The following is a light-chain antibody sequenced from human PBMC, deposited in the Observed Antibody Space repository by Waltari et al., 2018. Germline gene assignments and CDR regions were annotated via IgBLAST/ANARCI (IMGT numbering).Light chain of an antibody. CDR2: AAS. CDR1: QGIRSS. J-gene: IGKJ4*01. Sequence: DIQLTQSPSFLSASVGDRVTITCRASQGIRSSLTWYQLKPGKAPMLLIYAASTLQAGVPSRFSASGSGTDFTLTISSLQPEDVAIYYCQQFDIYPITFGGGTKVEIK. CDR3: QQFDIYPIT. V-gene: IGKV1-9*01.